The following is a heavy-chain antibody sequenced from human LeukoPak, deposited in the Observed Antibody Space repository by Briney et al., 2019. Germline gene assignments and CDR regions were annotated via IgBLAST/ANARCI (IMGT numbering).Heavy chain of an antibody. V-gene: IGHV1-2*02. D-gene: IGHD6-13*01. J-gene: IGHJ5*02. Sequence: GASVKVSCKASGYTFTGYYMHWVQQAPGQGLEWMGWINPNSGGTNYAQKFQGRVTMTRDTSISTAYMELSRLRSDDTAVYYCARDRIRYSSSWYWSNWFDPWGQGTLVTVSS. CDR3: ARDRIRYSSSWYWSNWFDP. CDR1: GYTFTGYY. CDR2: INPNSGGT.